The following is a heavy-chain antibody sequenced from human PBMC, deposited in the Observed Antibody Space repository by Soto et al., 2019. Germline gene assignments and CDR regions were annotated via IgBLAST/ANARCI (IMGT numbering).Heavy chain of an antibody. CDR3: ARHPERIAEIGWFDP. Sequence: GGSLRLSCAASGFTFSDYYMSWIRQAPGKGLEWVSYISSSGSTTYYADSVKGRSTISRDNAKNSLYLQMNSLRAEDTAVYYCARHPERIAEIGWFDPWGQGTLVTVSS. J-gene: IGHJ5*02. CDR2: ISSSGSTT. V-gene: IGHV3-11*04. D-gene: IGHD6-13*01. CDR1: GFTFSDYY.